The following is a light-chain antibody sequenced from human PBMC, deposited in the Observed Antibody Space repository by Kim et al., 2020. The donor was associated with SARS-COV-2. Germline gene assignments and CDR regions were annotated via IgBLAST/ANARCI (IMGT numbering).Light chain of an antibody. V-gene: IGKV3-20*01. CDR2: TAT. J-gene: IGKJ5*01. Sequence: SPGERAALPCRASQSVTANSLAWYRQKPGQPPRLLISTATTRASGIPDRFSGSGSGTDFTLTISRLEPEDFAVYYCQQYGSSPITFGQGTRLDIK. CDR1: QSVTANS. CDR3: QQYGSSPIT.